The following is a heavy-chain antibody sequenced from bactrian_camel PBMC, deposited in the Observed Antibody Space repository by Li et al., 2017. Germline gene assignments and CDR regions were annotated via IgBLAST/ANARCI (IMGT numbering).Heavy chain of an antibody. CDR3: TGWYHTSWENPPFGY. CDR1: GFSPSSYA. D-gene: IGHD7*01. J-gene: IGHJ6*01. CDR2: ITVGVGRT. V-gene: IGHV3S40*01. Sequence: VQLVESGGGLVQPGGSLRLSCAASGFSPSSYAMSWVRQAPGKGLEWLSTITVGVGRTYYADSVKGRFTISRDNAKNTTFLQLNSLKTEDMAMYYCTGWYHTSWENPPFGYWGQGTQVTVS.